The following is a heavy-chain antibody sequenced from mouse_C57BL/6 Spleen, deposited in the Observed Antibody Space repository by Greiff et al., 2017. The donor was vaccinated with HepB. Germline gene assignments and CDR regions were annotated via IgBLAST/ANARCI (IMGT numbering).Heavy chain of an antibody. D-gene: IGHD1-1*01. J-gene: IGHJ4*01. V-gene: IGHV14-3*01. CDR3: ASPFITTVGDAMDY. CDR1: GFNIKNTY. Sequence: VQLKQSVAELVRPGASVKLSCTASGFNIKNTYMHWVKQRPEQGLEWIGRIDPANGNTKYAPKFQGKATITADTSSNTAYLQLSSLTSEDTAIYYCASPFITTVGDAMDYWGQGTSVTVSS. CDR2: IDPANGNT.